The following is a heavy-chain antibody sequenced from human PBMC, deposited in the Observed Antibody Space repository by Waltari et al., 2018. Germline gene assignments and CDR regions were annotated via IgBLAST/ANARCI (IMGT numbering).Heavy chain of an antibody. D-gene: IGHD3-16*01. V-gene: IGHV3-74*03. CDR2: VNNEESDT. Sequence: EVQLVESGGGLVQPGGSLRLSWSASGFTLSSYVMHWVRQAPGKGLVWVSRVNNEESDTTYAESVKGRFTISRDNAKNTLYLEMNSLRAEDTAVYYCARDNGLSFDYWGQGTLVTVSS. CDR3: ARDNGLSFDY. CDR1: GFTLSSYV. J-gene: IGHJ4*02.